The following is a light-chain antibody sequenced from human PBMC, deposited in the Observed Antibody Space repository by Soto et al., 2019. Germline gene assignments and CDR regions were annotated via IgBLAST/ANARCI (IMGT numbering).Light chain of an antibody. J-gene: IGLJ1*01. CDR3: SSYTTGSTLYV. Sequence: QSVLTQPASVSGSPGQSITISCTGSSNDIGAYKYVSWYQQYPGKAPKLIIFEVSNRPSGVSNRFSGSKSGNTASLTIAGLQAEDEDDYHCSSYTTGSTLYVFGGVTKLTVL. CDR2: EVS. V-gene: IGLV2-14*01. CDR1: SNDIGAYKY.